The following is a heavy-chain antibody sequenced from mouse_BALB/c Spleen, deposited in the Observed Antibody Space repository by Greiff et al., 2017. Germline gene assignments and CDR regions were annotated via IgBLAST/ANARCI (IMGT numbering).Heavy chain of an antibody. D-gene: IGHD2-4*01. V-gene: IGHV5-12-1*01. CDR3: AREGYYDYGDY. Sequence: DVKLVESGGGLVKPGGSLKLSCAASGFAFSSYDMSWVRQTPEKRLEWVAYISSGGGSTYYPDTVKGRFTISRDNAKNTLYLQMSSLKSEDTAMYYCAREGYYDYGDYWGQGTTLTVSS. CDR2: ISSGGGST. CDR1: GFAFSSYD. J-gene: IGHJ2*01.